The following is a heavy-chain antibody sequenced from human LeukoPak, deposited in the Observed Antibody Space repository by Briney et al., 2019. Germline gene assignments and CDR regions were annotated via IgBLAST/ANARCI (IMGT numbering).Heavy chain of an antibody. CDR3: AKGAGGFSYYNWFDP. CDR1: GGSISSYY. J-gene: IGHJ5*02. V-gene: IGHV4-4*07. Sequence: SETLSLTCTVSGGSISSYYWNWIRQPAEKGLEWIGRIYSSGSTNYNPSLKSRVTMSVDTSKNQFSLKLSSVTAADTAIYYCAKGAGGFSYYNWFDPWGQGTLVTVSS. D-gene: IGHD5-18*01. CDR2: IYSSGST.